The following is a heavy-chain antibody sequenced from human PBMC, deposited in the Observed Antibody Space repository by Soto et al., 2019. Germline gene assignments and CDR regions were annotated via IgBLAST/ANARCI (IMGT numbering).Heavy chain of an antibody. CDR1: GFAFSTYG. CDR3: VVGTGYWGLSDY. CDR2: IWADGSRQ. D-gene: IGHD3-9*01. Sequence: QVQLVESGGGVIQPGKSLRLSCSASGFAFSTYGMHWVRQAPGKGLEWVAVIWADGSRQFYGDSVKGRFTISRDNSKNTLYLQMHRLRVDDTAVYYCVVGTGYWGLSDYWGQGNLVTVSS. J-gene: IGHJ4*02. V-gene: IGHV3-33*08.